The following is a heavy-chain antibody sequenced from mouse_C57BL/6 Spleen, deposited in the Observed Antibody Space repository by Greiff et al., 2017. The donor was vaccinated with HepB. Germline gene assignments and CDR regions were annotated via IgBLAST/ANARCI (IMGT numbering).Heavy chain of an antibody. CDR3: ARGEPHWYFDV. CDR2: ISDGGSYT. J-gene: IGHJ1*03. Sequence: EVQGVESGGGLVKPGGSLKLSCAASGFTFSSYAMSWVRQTPEKRLEWVATISDGGSYTYYPDNVKGRFTISRDNAKNNLYLQMSHLKSEDTAMYYCARGEPHWYFDVWGTGTTVTVSS. CDR1: GFTFSSYA. V-gene: IGHV5-4*01.